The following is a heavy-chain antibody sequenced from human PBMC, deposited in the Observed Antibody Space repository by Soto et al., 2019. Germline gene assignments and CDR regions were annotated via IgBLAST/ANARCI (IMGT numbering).Heavy chain of an antibody. J-gene: IGHJ4*02. Sequence: PGGSVRLSCAASGFTFSSYEMNWVRQAPGQTLEWVSYISSAGDSSYDADSVKSRFTISRDNAKKSLYLQMNRLRVEDTAVYYCARVYCSTTTFQVQAFDSWGQGTLVTVSS. CDR1: GFTFSSYE. CDR3: ARVYCSTTTFQVQAFDS. V-gene: IGHV3-48*03. CDR2: ISSAGDSS. D-gene: IGHD2-2*01.